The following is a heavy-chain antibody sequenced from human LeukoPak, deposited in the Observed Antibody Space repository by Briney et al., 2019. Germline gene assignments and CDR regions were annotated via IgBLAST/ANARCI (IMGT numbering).Heavy chain of an antibody. D-gene: IGHD2-2*01. V-gene: IGHV3-21*01. J-gene: IGHJ6*03. CDR1: GFTFSSYS. Sequence: GGSLRLSCAASGFTFSSYSMNWVRQAPGKGLEWVSSISSSSSSYIYYADSVKGRFTISRDNAKNSLYLQMNSLRAEDTAVYYCAPLPAAMFYDYYYMDVWGKGTTVTVSS. CDR2: ISSSSSSYI. CDR3: APLPAAMFYDYYYMDV.